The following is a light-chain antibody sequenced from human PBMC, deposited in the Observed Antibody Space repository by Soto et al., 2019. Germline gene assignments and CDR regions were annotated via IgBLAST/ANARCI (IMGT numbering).Light chain of an antibody. CDR1: QSVSSSY. J-gene: IGKJ2*01. CDR2: GAS. CDR3: QQYGSSPWYT. V-gene: IGKV3-20*01. Sequence: EIVLTQSPGTLSLSPGERATLSCRASQSVSSSYLAWYQQKPSQAPRLLIYGASSRATGIPDRFSGSGSGTDFTLTISRLEPEDFAVYYCQQYGSSPWYTFGQGTKLEIE.